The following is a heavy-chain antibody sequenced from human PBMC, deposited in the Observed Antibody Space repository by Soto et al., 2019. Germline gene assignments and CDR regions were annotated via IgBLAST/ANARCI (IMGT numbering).Heavy chain of an antibody. CDR2: INHSGST. V-gene: IGHV4-34*01. CDR1: GGSFSGYY. J-gene: IGHJ6*02. CDR3: ARTRHYYYYYGMDV. Sequence: SETLSLTCAVYGGSFSGYYWSWIRQPPGKGLEWIGEINHSGSTNYNPSLKSRVTISVDTSKNQFSLKLSSVTAADTAVYYCARTRHYYYYYGMDVWGQGTTVTVSS.